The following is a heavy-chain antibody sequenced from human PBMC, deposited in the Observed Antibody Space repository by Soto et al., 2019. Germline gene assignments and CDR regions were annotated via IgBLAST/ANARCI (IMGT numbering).Heavy chain of an antibody. D-gene: IGHD6-19*01. CDR2: ISHDGINK. V-gene: IGHV3-30-3*01. CDR3: ARDMYSSDYFVKWFEP. Sequence: QVRLVESGGGVVQPGRSLRLSCTASGFSFSSYAMYWFRQPPGKGLEWVAVISHDGINKHYADSVKGRVTVSIDNSNHSLDLQVNSLRGEDTAMYYCARDMYSSDYFVKWFEPWGQGTLVTVSS. CDR1: GFSFSSYA. J-gene: IGHJ5*02.